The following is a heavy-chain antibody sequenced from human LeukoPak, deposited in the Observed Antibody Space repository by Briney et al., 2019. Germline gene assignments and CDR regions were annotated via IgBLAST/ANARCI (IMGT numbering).Heavy chain of an antibody. CDR3: ARECRVEWLLSAGYFDY. J-gene: IGHJ4*02. CDR2: ISSSSSTI. V-gene: IGHV3-48*01. Sequence: HSGGSLRLSCAASGFTFSSYSMNWVRQAPGKGLEWVSYISSSSSTIYYADSVKGRFTISRDNAKNSLYLQMNSLRAEDTAVYYCARECRVEWLLSAGYFDYWGQGTLVTVSS. CDR1: GFTFSSYS. D-gene: IGHD3-3*01.